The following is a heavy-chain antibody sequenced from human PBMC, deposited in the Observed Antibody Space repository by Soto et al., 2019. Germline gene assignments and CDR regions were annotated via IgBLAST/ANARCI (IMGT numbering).Heavy chain of an antibody. D-gene: IGHD3-10*01. CDR2: IYSGGST. CDR1: GFTVSSNY. CDR3: STMVQGVPYYSYGMDV. Sequence: EVQLVETGGGLIQPGGSLRLSCAASGFTVSSNYMSWVRQAPGKGLEWVSVIYSGGSTYYADSVKGRFTISRDNSKNTLYLQMNSLRAEDTAVYYCSTMVQGVPYYSYGMDVWGQGTTVTVSS. J-gene: IGHJ6*02. V-gene: IGHV3-53*02.